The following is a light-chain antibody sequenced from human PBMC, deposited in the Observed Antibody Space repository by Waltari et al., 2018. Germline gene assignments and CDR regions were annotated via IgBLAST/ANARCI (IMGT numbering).Light chain of an antibody. CDR1: QGINTA. CDR3: HQYNSYPWT. V-gene: IGKV1-13*02. CDR2: DAS. J-gene: IGKJ1*01. Sequence: AIQLTQSPSSLSASVGDRVTSTCRASQGINTALAWYQQKPGKAPKLLIYDASSLESGVPSRFSGSGYGTDFTLTISSLQPEDFATYYCHQYNSYPWTFGQGTKVEIK.